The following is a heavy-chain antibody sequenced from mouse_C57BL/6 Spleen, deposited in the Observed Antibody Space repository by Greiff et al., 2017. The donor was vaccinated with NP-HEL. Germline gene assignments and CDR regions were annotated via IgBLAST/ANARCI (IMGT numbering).Heavy chain of an antibody. CDR2: INPSNGGT. Sequence: QVQLQQPGTELVKPGASVKLSCKASGYTFTSYWMHWVKQRPGQGLEWIGNINPSNGGTNYNEKFKGKATLTVDKSSSTAYMQLSSLTSEDSAVSEGARSGSYYDNYAMDYWGQGTSVTVSS. V-gene: IGHV1-53*01. CDR3: ARSGSYYDNYAMDY. J-gene: IGHJ4*01. D-gene: IGHD2-4*01. CDR1: GYTFTSYW.